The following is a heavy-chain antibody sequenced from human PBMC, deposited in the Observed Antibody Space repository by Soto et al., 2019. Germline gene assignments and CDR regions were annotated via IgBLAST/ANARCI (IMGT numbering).Heavy chain of an antibody. CDR2: VSGSGGST. Sequence: EVQLLESGGGLVQPGGSLRLSCAASGFTFSSYAMSWVRQTPGKGLEWVSAVSGSGGSTYYAYSVKGRFTISRDNSKNTMYLQMNSLRAEDTAVYYCANIPFRWRRRIRWLDTWGQGNLVTVSS. J-gene: IGHJ5*02. D-gene: IGHD2-15*01. CDR3: ANIPFRWRRRIRWLDT. CDR1: GFTFSSYA. V-gene: IGHV3-23*01.